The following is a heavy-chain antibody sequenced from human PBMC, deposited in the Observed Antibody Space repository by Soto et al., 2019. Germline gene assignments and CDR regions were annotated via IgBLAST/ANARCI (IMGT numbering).Heavy chain of an antibody. CDR2: ISGSGSTI. CDR1: GFTFSSYA. CDR3: ARIPQIAVAGTRFGYFDL. D-gene: IGHD6-19*01. J-gene: IGHJ2*01. V-gene: IGHV3-23*01. Sequence: GGPLRLSCAASGFTFSSYAVSWVRQAPGKGPEWISSISGSGSTIYYADSVKGRFTVSRDNSKNTLYLQMNSLGAEDTAVYYCARIPQIAVAGTRFGYFDLWGRGTLVTVSS.